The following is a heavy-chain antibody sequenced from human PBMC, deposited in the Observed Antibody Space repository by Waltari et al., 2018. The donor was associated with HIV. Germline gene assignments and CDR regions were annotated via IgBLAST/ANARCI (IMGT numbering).Heavy chain of an antibody. CDR3: ATDVCVTGTPRGTCD. J-gene: IGHJ4*02. Sequence: QLEQPGAVVKKPGASVRVSCKDSGILVTQLSLPWVRQTPEKRLEWMGQFDPEDGETTYAQKFQGRVTMTQDTSTNTAYLELSSLRSEDTAVCYCATDVCVTGTPRGTCDWGQGTLVTVSS. CDR1: GILVTQLS. D-gene: IGHD3-16*01. CDR2: FDPEDGET. V-gene: IGHV1-24*01.